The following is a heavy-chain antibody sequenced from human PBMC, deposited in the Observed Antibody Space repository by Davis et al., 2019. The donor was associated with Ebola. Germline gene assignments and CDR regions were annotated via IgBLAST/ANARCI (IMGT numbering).Heavy chain of an antibody. V-gene: IGHV4-4*02. CDR3: ARVVFVAGATPTWYFDL. CDR1: ASSFSSSNW. D-gene: IGHD2-15*01. Sequence: SETLSLPCAVSASSFSSSNWWNWIRQPPGKGLEWIGEISHSGSTNYNPSLKSRVTISVDTSKNQFSLRLSSVTAADTAVYYCARVVFVAGATPTWYFDLWGRGTLVTVSP. J-gene: IGHJ2*01. CDR2: ISHSGST.